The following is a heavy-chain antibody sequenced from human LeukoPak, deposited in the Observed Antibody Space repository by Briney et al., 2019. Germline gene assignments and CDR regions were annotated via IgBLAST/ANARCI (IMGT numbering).Heavy chain of an antibody. V-gene: IGHV3-15*01. D-gene: IGHD3-16*01. CDR3: TTYDYAASEI. CDR1: GFTFSSSG. CDR2: IKSKTDGGAT. Sequence: GGSLRLSCAASGFTFSSSGMTWVRQAPGKGLEWVGRIKSKTDGGATDYAAPVKGRLTISRDDSKHTLYLQMNSLKTEDTAVYYCTTYDYAASEIWGQGTVVTVSS. J-gene: IGHJ3*02.